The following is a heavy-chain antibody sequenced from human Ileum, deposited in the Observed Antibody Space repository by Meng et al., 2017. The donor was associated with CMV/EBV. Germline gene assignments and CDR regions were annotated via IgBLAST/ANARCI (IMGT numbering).Heavy chain of an antibody. CDR1: GFTFSSYE. V-gene: IGHV3-48*03. D-gene: IGHD3-3*01. CDR3: ASTSGVVI. J-gene: IGHJ4*02. CDR2: ISGSGSSM. Sequence: GESLKISCAASGFTFSSYEMHWVRQAPGMGLEWVSYISGSGSSMYYADSVKGRFTVSRDNAKNSLYLEMNSLRAEDTAVYYCASTSGVVIWGQGTLVTVSS.